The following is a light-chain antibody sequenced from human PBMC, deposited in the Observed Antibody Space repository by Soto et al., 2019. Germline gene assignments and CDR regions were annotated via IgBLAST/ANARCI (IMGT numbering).Light chain of an antibody. CDR3: SSYTRSSTVI. V-gene: IGLV2-14*03. Sequence: QSALTQPASVSGSPGQSLTISCTGTSSDVGGYNFVNWYQQHPGKAPEVMIYDVTNRPLGVSNRFSGSKSGNTAYLTISGLQAEDEADYYCSSYTRSSTVIFGGGTKLTVL. J-gene: IGLJ2*01. CDR2: DVT. CDR1: SSDVGGYNF.